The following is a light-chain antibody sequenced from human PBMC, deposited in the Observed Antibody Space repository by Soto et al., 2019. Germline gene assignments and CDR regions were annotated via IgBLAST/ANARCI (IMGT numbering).Light chain of an antibody. Sequence: EVVLTQSPGTLSLSPGARATLSCRASQSVTGSYLAWYQQKPGQPPRLLIYATSSRATVIPDRLSGSGSWTDFNLTISTLETEDLAVYYGQQYGNSPWTFGQRTKVESK. CDR1: QSVTGSY. J-gene: IGKJ1*01. V-gene: IGKV3-20*01. CDR2: ATS. CDR3: QQYGNSPWT.